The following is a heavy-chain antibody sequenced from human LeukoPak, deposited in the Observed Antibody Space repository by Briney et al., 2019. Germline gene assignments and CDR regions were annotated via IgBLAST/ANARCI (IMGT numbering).Heavy chain of an antibody. CDR2: IYYTGDT. D-gene: IGHD4-23*01. J-gene: IGHJ4*02. CDR3: GKVGGNSNY. Sequence: PSQTLSLTCTVSGGSISTSIFYWNRIRQHPGKGLEWIGYIYYTGDTFYNPSLKSRVTISLDTSENQFSLKMNSVTAADTAMYYCGKVGGNSNYWGQGTRVTVSS. V-gene: IGHV4-31*03. CDR1: GGSISTSIFY.